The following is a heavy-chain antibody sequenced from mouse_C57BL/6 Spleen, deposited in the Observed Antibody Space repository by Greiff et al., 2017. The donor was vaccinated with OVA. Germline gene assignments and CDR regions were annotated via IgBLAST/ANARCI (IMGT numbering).Heavy chain of an antibody. D-gene: IGHD1-1*01. CDR2: IHPSDSDT. J-gene: IGHJ3*01. CDR3: ATTDFAY. CDR1: GYNFTSYW. V-gene: IGHV1-74*01. Sequence: QVQLQQPGAELVKPGASVTVSCKTSGYNFTSYWMHWVKQRPVQGLEWIGRIHPSDSDTNYNLKFTGKATLTVDKSSSPAYMQLSSLTSEDTAVYYCATTDFAYWGQGTLVTVSA.